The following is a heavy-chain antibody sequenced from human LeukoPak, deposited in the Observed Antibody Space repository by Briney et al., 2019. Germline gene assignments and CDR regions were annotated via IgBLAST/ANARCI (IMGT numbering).Heavy chain of an antibody. CDR3: TRDRVTTVTTFSVG. J-gene: IGHJ4*02. V-gene: IGHV3-49*04. Sequence: GGSLRLSCTASGFTFGDYAMSWVRQAPGKGLEWVGFIRSKAYGGTTEHAASVKGRFTISRDDSKSIAYLQMNSLKTEDTAVYYCTRDRVTTVTTFSVGWGQGTLVTVSS. D-gene: IGHD4-17*01. CDR1: GFTFGDYA. CDR2: IRSKAYGGTT.